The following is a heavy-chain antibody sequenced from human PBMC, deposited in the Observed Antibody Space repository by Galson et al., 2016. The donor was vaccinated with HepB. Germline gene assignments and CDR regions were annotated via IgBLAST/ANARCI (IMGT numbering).Heavy chain of an antibody. D-gene: IGHD2-8*02. CDR3: ASKTGGVLDY. Sequence: SLRLSCAASGFSFSSYGMHWVRQAPGKGLEWVAVIWYDATQEYYADSVRGRFTISRDNSKNTVYLQMNSLRAEDTAVDYCASKTGGVLDYWGQGALVTVPS. CDR1: GFSFSSYG. J-gene: IGHJ4*02. CDR2: IWYDATQE. V-gene: IGHV3-33*01.